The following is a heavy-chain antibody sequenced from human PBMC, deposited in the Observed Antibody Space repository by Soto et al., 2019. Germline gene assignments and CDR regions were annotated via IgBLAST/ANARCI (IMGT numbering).Heavy chain of an antibody. Sequence: EVQLLESGGGLVQPGGSLRLSCAASGFTFSSYAMSWVRQAPGKGLEWVSAISGSGVSTYYADSVKGRFTISRDNSKNTLYLQMNSLRAEDTAVYYCARDYDFWSGYSRRGMDVWGQGTTVTVYS. CDR1: GFTFSSYA. CDR3: ARDYDFWSGYSRRGMDV. D-gene: IGHD3-3*01. V-gene: IGHV3-23*01. J-gene: IGHJ6*02. CDR2: ISGSGVST.